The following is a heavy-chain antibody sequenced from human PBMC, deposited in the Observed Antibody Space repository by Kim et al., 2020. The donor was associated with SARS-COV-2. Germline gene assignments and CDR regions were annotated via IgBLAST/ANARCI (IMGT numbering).Heavy chain of an antibody. CDR1: GFSINNYW. CDR2: VNSDGSST. CDR3: AKVLDYGAKNRPFDY. V-gene: IGHV3-74*01. Sequence: GGSLRLSCAASGFSINNYWMHWVRQAPGKGLVWVSHVNSDGSSTNYADSVKGRFTISRDNAKNTLYLQLNSLRAEDTAVYYCAKVLDYGAKNRPFDYWGQETLVTVSS. D-gene: IGHD4-17*01. J-gene: IGHJ4*02.